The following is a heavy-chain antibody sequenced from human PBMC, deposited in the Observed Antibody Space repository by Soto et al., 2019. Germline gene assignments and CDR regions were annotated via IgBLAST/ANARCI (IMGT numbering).Heavy chain of an antibody. J-gene: IGHJ3*02. CDR3: ARAGTMVRGARRAFDI. CDR1: GGSFSGYY. V-gene: IGHV4-34*01. Sequence: LSLTCAVYGGSFSGYYWSWIRQPPGKGLEWIGEINHSGSTNYNPSLKSRVTISVDTSKNQFSLKLSPVTAADTAVYYCARAGTMVRGARRAFDIWGQGTMVTFSS. D-gene: IGHD3-10*01. CDR2: INHSGST.